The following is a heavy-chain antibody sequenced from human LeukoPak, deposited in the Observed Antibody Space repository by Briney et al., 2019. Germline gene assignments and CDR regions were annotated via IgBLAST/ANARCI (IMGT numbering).Heavy chain of an antibody. J-gene: IGHJ4*02. CDR2: IHYSGST. CDR1: GGSISNFY. V-gene: IGHV4-59*08. D-gene: IGHD1-26*01. CDR3: ARHRIVAAIGAFDH. Sequence: EASETLSLTCTVSGGSISNFYWSWIRQPPGKGLEWIGFIHYSGSTSYNPSLKSRVTMSVDTSRKQFFLKLSSVTAADTAVYYCARHRIVAAIGAFDHWGQGTLVTVSS.